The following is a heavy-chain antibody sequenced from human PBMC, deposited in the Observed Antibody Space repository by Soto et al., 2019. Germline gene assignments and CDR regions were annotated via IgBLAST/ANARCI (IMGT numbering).Heavy chain of an antibody. D-gene: IGHD3-10*01. V-gene: IGHV1-69*12. CDR2: IIPIFGTA. J-gene: IGHJ4*02. CDR3: ARQIKSLNPFDY. Sequence: QVQLVQSGAEVTKPGSSVKVSCKASGGTFSTYVISWVRQAPGQGLEWMGGIIPIFGTANYAQKVQGRDTTSADESTSTAYMKLSTLRSEDTAVYYCARQIKSLNPFDYWGQGTLVTVSS. CDR1: GGTFSTYV.